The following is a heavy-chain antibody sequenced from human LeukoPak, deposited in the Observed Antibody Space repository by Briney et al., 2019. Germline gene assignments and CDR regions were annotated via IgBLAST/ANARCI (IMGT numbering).Heavy chain of an antibody. CDR3: ARETNDYGGNSSYYYYGMDV. J-gene: IGHJ6*02. CDR1: GGSISSYY. Sequence: SETLSLTCTVSGGSISSYYWSWIRQPPGKGLEWIGYIYYSGSTNYNPSLKSRVTISVDTSKNQFSLKLSSVTAADTAVYYCARETNDYGGNSSYYYYGMDVWGQGTTVTVSS. CDR2: IYYSGST. V-gene: IGHV4-59*01. D-gene: IGHD4-23*01.